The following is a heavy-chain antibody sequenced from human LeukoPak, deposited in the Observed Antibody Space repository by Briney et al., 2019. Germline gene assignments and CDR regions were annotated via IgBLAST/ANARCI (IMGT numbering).Heavy chain of an antibody. CDR1: GFSFSSYA. CDR2: ISGGGGYT. CDR3: AKALNYWYFDL. J-gene: IGHJ2*01. V-gene: IGHV3-23*01. Sequence: PGGSLRLSCAASGFSFSSYAMNWVRQAPGKGLEWVSTISGGGGYTYYADSVKGRFTISRDNSKNTLYLQMNSLRAEDTATYYCAKALNYWYFDLWGRGNLVTVSS.